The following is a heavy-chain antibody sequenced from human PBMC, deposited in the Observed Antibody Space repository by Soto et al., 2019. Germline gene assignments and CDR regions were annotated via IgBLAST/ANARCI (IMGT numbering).Heavy chain of an antibody. CDR1: GFIFSNYA. J-gene: IGHJ4*02. CDR3: AKASLVTCSGVRCYYFDS. Sequence: EVQLLESGGDLIQPGGSLRLSCAASGFIFSNYAMSWVRQAPGKELEWVATFSGGLDTTFHADSVKGRFTISRDNSRKAVSLQMNSLVDGDTAVYYCAKASLVTCSGVRCYYFDSWGQGTLVTVSS. D-gene: IGHD2-15*01. V-gene: IGHV3-23*01. CDR2: FSGGLDTT.